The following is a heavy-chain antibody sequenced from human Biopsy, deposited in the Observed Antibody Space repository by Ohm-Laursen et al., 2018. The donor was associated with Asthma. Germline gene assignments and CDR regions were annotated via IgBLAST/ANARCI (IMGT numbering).Heavy chain of an antibody. CDR2: INAANGNT. V-gene: IGHV1-3*01. CDR3: ARTYFDFLTGQVHDAFAM. J-gene: IGHJ3*02. D-gene: IGHD3-9*01. CDR1: GFSFDNYF. Sequence: GASVKVSCKASGFSFDNYFMHWVRQAPGQGLEWMGWINAANGNTKYSQKFQGRLTISRDTSASTAYMDLSSLRSEDTAVYYCARTYFDFLTGQVHDAFAMWGQGTMVTVSS.